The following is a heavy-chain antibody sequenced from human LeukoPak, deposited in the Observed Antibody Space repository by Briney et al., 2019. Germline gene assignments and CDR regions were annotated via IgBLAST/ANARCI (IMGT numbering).Heavy chain of an antibody. D-gene: IGHD2-2*02. CDR3: ARLLLDIPHPDAFDI. Sequence: ASVTVSCKASGYTFTSYGISWVRQAPGQGLEWMGWISAYNGNTNYAQKLQGRVTMTTDTSTSTAYMELRSLRSDDTAVYYCARLLLDIPHPDAFDIWGQGTMVTVSS. V-gene: IGHV1-18*01. J-gene: IGHJ3*02. CDR1: GYTFTSYG. CDR2: ISAYNGNT.